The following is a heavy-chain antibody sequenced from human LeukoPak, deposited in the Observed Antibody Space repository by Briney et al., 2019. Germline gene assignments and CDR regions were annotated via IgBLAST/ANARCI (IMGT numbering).Heavy chain of an antibody. J-gene: IGHJ4*02. CDR3: ARLSQTPDYYTLGGYYYLGY. CDR2: MNPNTGRT. D-gene: IGHD3-10*01. V-gene: IGHV1-8*01. CDR1: GYTFTSYD. Sequence: ASVKVSCKASGYTFTSYDINRVREAAGHGLEWMGWMNPNTGRTGYAQKFQGRITMTRDTSINTAYMELTNLRSEDTAIYYCARLSQTPDYYTLGGYYYLGYWGQGTPVTVSS.